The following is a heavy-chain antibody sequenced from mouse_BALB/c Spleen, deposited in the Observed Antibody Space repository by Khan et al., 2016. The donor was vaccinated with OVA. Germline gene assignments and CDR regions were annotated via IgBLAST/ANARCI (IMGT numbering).Heavy chain of an antibody. CDR3: VRDYWDVFAY. D-gene: IGHD4-1*01. CDR1: GFNINDTY. V-gene: IGHV14-3*02. Sequence: VQLQQSGAELVKPGASVKLSCTASGFNINDTYMHWVKQRPEQGLEWIGRIDPANGNTKYDPKFQGKATITADTSSNTAYLQLSSLTSEDTAVYYCVRDYWDVFAYWGQGTLVTVSA. J-gene: IGHJ3*01. CDR2: IDPANGNT.